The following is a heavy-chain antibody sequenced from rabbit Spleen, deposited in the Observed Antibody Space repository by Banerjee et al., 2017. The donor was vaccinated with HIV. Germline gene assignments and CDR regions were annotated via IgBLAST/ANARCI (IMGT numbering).Heavy chain of an antibody. D-gene: IGHD5-1*01. CDR3: ARAGEGGDGYLNL. V-gene: IGHV1S45*01. Sequence: QEQLVESGGGLVKPEGSLKLSCTASGFSFSNKAVMCWVRQTPGKGLEWIACIYVGSGGGTKYASWAKGRFTNSKTSSTTVTLQMTSLTVADTATYFCARAGEGGDGYLNLWGPGTLVTVS. CDR1: GFSFSNKAV. J-gene: IGHJ4*01. CDR2: IYVGSGGGT.